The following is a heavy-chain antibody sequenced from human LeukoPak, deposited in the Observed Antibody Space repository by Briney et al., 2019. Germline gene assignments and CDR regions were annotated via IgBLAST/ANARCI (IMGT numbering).Heavy chain of an antibody. V-gene: IGHV3-13*01. CDR1: GFTISNND. CDR2: IDTAGDT. J-gene: IGHJ4*02. Sequence: GGSLRLSCAASGFTISNNDMHWVRQVIGKGLEWVAGIDTAGDTSYLGSEKGRFTISRDNAKNSLYLQMNSLRAEDTAVYYCARARYEGMLMYYFDYWGQGTLVTVSS. CDR3: ARARYEGMLMYYFDY. D-gene: IGHD2-8*01.